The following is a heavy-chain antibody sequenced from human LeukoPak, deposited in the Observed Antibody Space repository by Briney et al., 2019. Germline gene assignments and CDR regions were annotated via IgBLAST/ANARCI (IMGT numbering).Heavy chain of an antibody. CDR3: ARLPTAGAYYYYYMDV. J-gene: IGHJ6*03. CDR2: ITSTGSYI. D-gene: IGHD4-11*01. V-gene: IGHV3-21*01. Sequence: GGSLRLSCAASAFSFSDYNMNWVRQAPGKGLEWVSSITSTGSYIYYADSVKGRFTISRDNAKNSLYLQMNSLRAEDTAVYYCARLPTAGAYYYYYMDVWGKGTTVTVSS. CDR1: AFSFSDYN.